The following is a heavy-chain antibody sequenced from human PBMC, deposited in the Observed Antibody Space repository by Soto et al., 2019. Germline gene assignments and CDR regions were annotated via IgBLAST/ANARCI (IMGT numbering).Heavy chain of an antibody. J-gene: IGHJ6*02. CDR2: IHPSKSST. V-gene: IGHV5-51*01. D-gene: IGHD1-26*01. CDR3: AKDWLRGSYPGWVDYYYYGMDV. Sequence: LKISCKVSGYNFNNYWIAWVRQMPGKGLEWMGIIHPSKSSTRYSPSFEGQVTISADESIRTAYLQWSSLKASDTAMYYCAKDWLRGSYPGWVDYYYYGMDVWGQGTTVTVSS. CDR1: GYNFNNYW.